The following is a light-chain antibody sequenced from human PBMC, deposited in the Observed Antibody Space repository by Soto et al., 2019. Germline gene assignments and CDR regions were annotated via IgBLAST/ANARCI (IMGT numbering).Light chain of an antibody. CDR1: QSVSSSY. Sequence: ETVLTQSPGTLSLSPGERATLSCRASQSVSSSYLAWYQQKPGQAPRLLIYGASSRATGIPDRFSGSRSGTDFTLTISRLEPEDFAVYYCQQCGSSCTFGQGTRLEIK. CDR2: GAS. CDR3: QQCGSSCT. V-gene: IGKV3-20*01. J-gene: IGKJ5*01.